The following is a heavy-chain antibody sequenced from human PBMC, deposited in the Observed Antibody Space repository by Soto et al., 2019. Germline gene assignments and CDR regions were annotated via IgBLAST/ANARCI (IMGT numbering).Heavy chain of an antibody. J-gene: IGHJ5*02. CDR3: ARHSLALRKNNWFDP. Sequence: SETLSLTCTVSGDSIISSDFYWGRVRQPPGKGLEWIGSIFYLGSSYYNPSLKSRVTMSVDTSKNQFSLRLRSVTAADTALYFCARHSLALRKNNWFDPWGQGSMVTVSS. D-gene: IGHD3-3*02. CDR1: GDSIISSDFY. V-gene: IGHV4-39*01. CDR2: IFYLGSS.